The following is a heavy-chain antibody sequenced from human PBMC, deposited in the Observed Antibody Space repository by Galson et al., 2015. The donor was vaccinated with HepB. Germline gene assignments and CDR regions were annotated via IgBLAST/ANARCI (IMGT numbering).Heavy chain of an antibody. J-gene: IGHJ4*02. Sequence: SVKVSCKASGGTFSSYAISWVRQAPGQGLEWMGGIIPILGIANYAQKFQGRVTITADKSTSTAYMELSSLRSEDTAVYYCARVGRYCSGGSCYFETGYFDYWRQGTLVTVSS. V-gene: IGHV1-69*10. D-gene: IGHD2-15*01. CDR1: GGTFSSYA. CDR2: IIPILGIA. CDR3: ARVGRYCSGGSCYFETGYFDY.